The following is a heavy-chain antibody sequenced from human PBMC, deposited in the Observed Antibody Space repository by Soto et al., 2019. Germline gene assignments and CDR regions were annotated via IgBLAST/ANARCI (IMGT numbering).Heavy chain of an antibody. J-gene: IGHJ6*02. V-gene: IGHV3-33*01. CDR3: ARAHPVPAAIPAYGMDV. CDR1: GCTFSSYG. Sequence: SLRLSCAASGCTFSSYGMHWVRQAPGKGLEWVAVIWYDGSNKYYADSVKGRFTISRDNSKNTLYLQMNSLRAEDTAVYSCARAHPVPAAIPAYGMDVWGQGTTVTVSS. D-gene: IGHD2-2*02. CDR2: IWYDGSNK.